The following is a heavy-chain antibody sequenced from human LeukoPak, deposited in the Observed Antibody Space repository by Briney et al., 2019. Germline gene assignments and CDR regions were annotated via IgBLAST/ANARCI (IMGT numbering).Heavy chain of an antibody. D-gene: IGHD3-22*01. CDR3: ARGPYYDNSGELGY. CDR2: MNPNSGNT. Sequence: ASVKVSCKASGYTFTSYDINWVRQATGQGLEWMGWMNPNSGNTGYAQKFQGRVTMTRNTSISTAYMELSSLRSEDTAVYYCARGPYYDNSGELGYWGQGTLVTVSS. J-gene: IGHJ4*02. CDR1: GYTFTSYD. V-gene: IGHV1-8*01.